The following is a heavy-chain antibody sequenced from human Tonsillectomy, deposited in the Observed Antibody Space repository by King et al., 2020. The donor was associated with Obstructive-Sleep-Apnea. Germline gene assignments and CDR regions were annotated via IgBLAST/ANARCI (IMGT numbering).Heavy chain of an antibody. D-gene: IGHD6-19*01. J-gene: IGHJ3*02. Sequence: VQLVESGAEVKKPGASVKVSCKASGYTFTGYFMHWVRQAPGQGLEWMGWINPNSGGTNYAQMFQGRVTMTWDTSVSTAYMELRSLRSDDTALYYCARGALAGFYDAFDIWGQGTIVTVSS. CDR1: GYTFTGYF. CDR3: ARGALAGFYDAFDI. V-gene: IGHV1-2*02. CDR2: INPNSGGT.